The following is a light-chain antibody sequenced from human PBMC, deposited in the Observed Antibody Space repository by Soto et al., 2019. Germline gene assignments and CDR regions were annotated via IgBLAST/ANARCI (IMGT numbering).Light chain of an antibody. CDR1: QSILHITGETF. CDR3: MQSTQLPPT. J-gene: IGKJ5*01. V-gene: IGKV2D-29*02. CDR2: EVS. Sequence: DVVITHTPLSLSVAPGHPDSISGKPSQSILHITGETFLFWYLQKPGQSPQLLIYEVSTRVSGVPDRFSGSGSGTDFTLEISRVETDDVGIYYCMQSTQLPPTFGQGTRLEIK.